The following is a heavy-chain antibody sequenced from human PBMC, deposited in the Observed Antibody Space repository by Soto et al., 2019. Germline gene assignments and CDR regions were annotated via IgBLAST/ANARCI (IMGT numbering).Heavy chain of an antibody. CDR2: ISGSGGST. Sequence: EVQLLESGGGLVQPGGSLRLSCAASGFTFSSYAMSWVRQAPGKGLEWVSAISGSGGSTYYADSVKGRFTISRDNSKNTQYLQMNSLRAEDTAVYYCAKGRHQDIAVAGRDYWGQGTLVTVSS. CDR1: GFTFSSYA. D-gene: IGHD6-19*01. J-gene: IGHJ4*02. CDR3: AKGRHQDIAVAGRDY. V-gene: IGHV3-23*01.